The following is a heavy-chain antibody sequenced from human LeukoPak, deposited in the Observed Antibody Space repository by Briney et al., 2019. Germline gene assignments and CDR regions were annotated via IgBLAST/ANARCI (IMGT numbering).Heavy chain of an antibody. D-gene: IGHD2-8*01. V-gene: IGHV1-18*01. CDR2: ISAYNGNT. Sequence: ASVKVSCKASGYTFTSYGISWVRQAPGQGLEWMGWISAYNGNTNYAQKLQGRVTMTTDTSTSTAYMELRSLRSDDTALYYCARYYCTNGVCYLDAFDIWGQGTMVTVSS. J-gene: IGHJ3*02. CDR1: GYTFTSYG. CDR3: ARYYCTNGVCYLDAFDI.